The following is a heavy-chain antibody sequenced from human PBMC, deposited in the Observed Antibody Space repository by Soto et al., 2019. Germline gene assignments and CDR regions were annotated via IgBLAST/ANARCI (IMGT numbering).Heavy chain of an antibody. CDR2: ISGSGGST. D-gene: IGHD4-17*01. J-gene: IGHJ5*02. Sequence: EVQLLESGGGLVQPGGSLRLPCAASGFTFSSYAMSWVRQAPGKGLEWVSSISGSGGSTYYADSVKGRFTVSRDNSKNMVFLQMNSLTVEDTAVYYCGKYSDYGDHRDWFDPWGQGTLVTVSS. CDR3: GKYSDYGDHRDWFDP. V-gene: IGHV3-23*01. CDR1: GFTFSSYA.